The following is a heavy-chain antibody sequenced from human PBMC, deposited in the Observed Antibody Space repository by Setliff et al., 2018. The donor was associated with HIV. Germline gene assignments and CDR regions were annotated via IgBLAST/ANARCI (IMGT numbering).Heavy chain of an antibody. CDR1: GFAFRNFG. V-gene: IGHV3-33*03. CDR2: IWHDGSNK. D-gene: IGHD6-6*01. Sequence: QPGGSLRLSCVVSGFAFRNFGMHWVRQAPGKGLEWVAVIWHDGSNKYYADSVKGRFTISRDNSLNTVYLQMNSLRAEDTAVYYCAKVEIASRPRGFDYWGQGTLVTVSS. J-gene: IGHJ4*02. CDR3: AKVEIASRPRGFDY.